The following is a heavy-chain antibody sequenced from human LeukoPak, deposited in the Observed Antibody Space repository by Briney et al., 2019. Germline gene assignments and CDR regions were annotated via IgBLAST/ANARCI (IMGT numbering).Heavy chain of an antibody. V-gene: IGHV4-61*02. D-gene: IGHD3-10*01. CDR2: LYSSGAT. CDR3: ARGNTMLRGVQAYYFDY. J-gene: IGHJ4*02. CDR1: GGSISSGSYY. Sequence: SETLSLTCTVSGGSISSGSYYWSWIRQPAGKGLEWIGRLYSSGATNYNPSLQSRVTISGDTSKNQFSLKLSSVTAAHTAVYYCARGNTMLRGVQAYYFDYWGQGTLVTVSS.